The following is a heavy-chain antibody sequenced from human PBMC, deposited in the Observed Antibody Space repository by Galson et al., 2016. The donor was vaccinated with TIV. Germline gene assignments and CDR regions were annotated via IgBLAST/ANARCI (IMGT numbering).Heavy chain of an antibody. CDR1: GFSFSTAW. V-gene: IGHV3-74*03. CDR3: ARDIHLGSSDH. J-gene: IGHJ5*02. Sequence: SLRLSCAASGFSFSTAWMHWVRQVPGKGLVWISLIKNDGSGATYADSVKGRFTISRDNAKDTLYLQMNSLQVDDTAIYYCARDIHLGSSDHWGQGTLVTVSS. D-gene: IGHD3-16*01. CDR2: IKNDGSGA.